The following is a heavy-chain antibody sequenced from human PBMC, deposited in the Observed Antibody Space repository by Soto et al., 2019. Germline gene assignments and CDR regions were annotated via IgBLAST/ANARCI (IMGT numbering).Heavy chain of an antibody. CDR1: GYSFTGYC. D-gene: IGHD6-6*01. CDR3: ARAPGGRSSVYDGMDV. J-gene: IGHJ6*02. CDR2: IDPSDSYT. V-gene: IGHV5-10-1*01. Sequence: GQPIRNSRRGSGYSFTGYCGSRVIKMTGKGLEWMGRIDPSDSYTNYSPSFQGHVTISADKSISTAYLQWSSLKASDTAMYYCARAPGGRSSVYDGMDVWGQGSTVIGSS.